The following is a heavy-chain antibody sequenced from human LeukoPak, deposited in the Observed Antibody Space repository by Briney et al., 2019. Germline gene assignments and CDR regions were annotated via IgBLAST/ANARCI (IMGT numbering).Heavy chain of an antibody. V-gene: IGHV3-30*18. CDR2: ISYDGADK. CDR3: AKDHTAAGRGHFDY. CDR1: GFGFRSYG. D-gene: IGHD6-13*01. Sequence: GGSLRLSCAASGFGFRSYGMHWFRQAPGKGLEWVALISYDGADKYYAASVRGRFTISRDNSKNTLYLQTNSLRAEDTAVYYCAKDHTAAGRGHFDYWGQGTLVTVSS. J-gene: IGHJ4*02.